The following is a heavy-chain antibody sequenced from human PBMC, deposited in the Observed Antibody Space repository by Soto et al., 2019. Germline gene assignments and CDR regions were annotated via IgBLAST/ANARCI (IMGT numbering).Heavy chain of an antibody. CDR3: AKDLDSSSSYPDH. Sequence: EVQLLESGGGLVQPVGSLRLSCAASGFTFSDYAMSWVRQAPGKGLEWVSAISGSGGTTYYADSVKGRFTISRDNSKNTLYLQMNSLRAEDTAVYSCAKDLDSSSSYPDHWGQGTLVTVSS. D-gene: IGHD6-6*01. V-gene: IGHV3-23*01. CDR2: ISGSGGTT. J-gene: IGHJ4*02. CDR1: GFTFSDYA.